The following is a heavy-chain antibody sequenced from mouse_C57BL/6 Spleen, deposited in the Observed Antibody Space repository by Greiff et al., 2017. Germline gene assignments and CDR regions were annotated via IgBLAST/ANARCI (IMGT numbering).Heavy chain of an antibody. CDR1: GFTFSDAW. J-gene: IGHJ3*01. V-gene: IGHV6-6*01. D-gene: IGHD4-1*01. CDR2: ISNKANNHAT. Sequence: EVKVEESGGGLVQPGGSMKLSCAASGFTFSDAWMDWVRQSPEKGLEWVGEISNKANNHATYYADSVKGRFTISRDESKNSVYLKMNSLSAEDTGIYYCTRQTGPFAYWGQGTLVTVSA. CDR3: TRQTGPFAY.